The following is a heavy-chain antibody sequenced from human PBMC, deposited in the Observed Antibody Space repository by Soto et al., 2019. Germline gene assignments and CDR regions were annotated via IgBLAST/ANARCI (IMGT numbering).Heavy chain of an antibody. CDR3: AKDTIAVAPTFDY. J-gene: IGHJ4*02. CDR2: ISYEGSNK. D-gene: IGHD6-19*01. V-gene: IGHV3-30*18. Sequence: QVQLVESGGGVVQPGRSLRLSCAASGFTFSSYGMHWVRQAPGKGLEWVAVISYEGSNKYYADSVKGRFTISRDNSKNTLYLQMNSLRAEDTAVYYCAKDTIAVAPTFDYWGQGTLVTVSS. CDR1: GFTFSSYG.